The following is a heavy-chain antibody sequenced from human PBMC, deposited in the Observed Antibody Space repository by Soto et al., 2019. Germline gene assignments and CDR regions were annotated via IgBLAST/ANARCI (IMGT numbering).Heavy chain of an antibody. CDR2: ISYDGSNK. CDR3: AKDWYRGDYVDY. CDR1: GFTFSSYG. J-gene: IGHJ4*02. V-gene: IGHV3-30*18. D-gene: IGHD1-26*01. Sequence: GGSLRLSCAASGFTFSSYGMHWVRQAPGKGLEWVAVISYDGSNKYYADSVKGRFTISRDNSKNTLYLQMNSLRAEDTAVYYCAKDWYRGDYVDYWGQGTLVTVSS.